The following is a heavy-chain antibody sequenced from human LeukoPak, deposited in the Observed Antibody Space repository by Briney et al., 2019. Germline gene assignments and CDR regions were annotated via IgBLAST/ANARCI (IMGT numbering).Heavy chain of an antibody. D-gene: IGHD2-15*01. CDR1: GFTFGDYA. V-gene: IGHV3-49*04. J-gene: IGHJ2*01. CDR3: TRENTLGYCSGGSCYAHWYFDL. Sequence: GGSLRLSCTASGFTFGDYAMSWVRQAPGKGLEWVGFIRSKAYGRTTEYAASVKGRFTISRDDSKSIAYLQMNSLKTEDTAVYYCTRENTLGYCSGGSCYAHWYFDLWGRGTLVTVSS. CDR2: IRSKAYGRTT.